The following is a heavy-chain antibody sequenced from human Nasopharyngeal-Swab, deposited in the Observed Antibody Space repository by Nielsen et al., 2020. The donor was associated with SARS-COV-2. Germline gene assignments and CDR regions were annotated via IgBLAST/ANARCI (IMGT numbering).Heavy chain of an antibody. V-gene: IGHV3-33*06. D-gene: IGHD3-9*01. J-gene: IGHJ6*02. Sequence: GASLKISCAASGFTFSNYGMNWVRQAPGKGLEWVAVIWYDGSNKYYADSVKGRFTISRDNSKNTVYLQMNSLSAEDTAVYYCAKDRLRYFDWACMDVWGQGTTFTVSS. CDR3: AKDRLRYFDWACMDV. CDR1: GFTFSNYG. CDR2: IWYDGSNK.